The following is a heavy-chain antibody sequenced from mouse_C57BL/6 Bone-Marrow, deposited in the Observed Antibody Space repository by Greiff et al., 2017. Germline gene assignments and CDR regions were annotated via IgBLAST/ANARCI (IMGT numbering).Heavy chain of an antibody. Sequence: EVKLMESGGGLVKPGGSLKLSCAASGFTFSSYTMSWVRQTPEKRLEWVATISGGGGNTYYPDSVKGRFPISRDKAKNTLYLQMSSLRSEDTALYYCARGYGNPWFAYWGQGTLVTVSA. CDR1: GFTFSSYT. CDR2: ISGGGGNT. V-gene: IGHV5-9*01. CDR3: ARGYGNPWFAY. D-gene: IGHD2-1*01. J-gene: IGHJ3*01.